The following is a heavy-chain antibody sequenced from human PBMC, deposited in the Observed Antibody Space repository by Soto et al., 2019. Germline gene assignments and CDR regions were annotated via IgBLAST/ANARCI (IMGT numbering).Heavy chain of an antibody. CDR2: IIPIFGTA. CDR1: GGTFSSCA. J-gene: IGHJ4*02. V-gene: IGHV1-69*13. Sequence: GASVKVSCKASGGTFSSCAISWVRQAPGQGLEWMGGIIPIFGTANYAQKFQGRVTITADESTSTAYMELSSLRSEDTAVYYCARSRNYCSGGSCYSSYFDYWGQGTLVTVS. CDR3: ARSRNYCSGGSCYSSYFDY. D-gene: IGHD2-15*01.